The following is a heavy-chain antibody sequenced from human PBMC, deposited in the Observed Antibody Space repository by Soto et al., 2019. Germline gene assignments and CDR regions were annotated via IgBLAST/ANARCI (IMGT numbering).Heavy chain of an antibody. CDR2: IYSSGST. Sequence: QLQLQESGPGLVKPSETLSLTCTVSGGSISSSLYYWGWIRQPPRKGLEWIGCIYSSGSTYYHPSLKSRVPISVDTSKNQFSLKLSSVTAADMAVYYCSGSGVRADAFDIWGQGTMVNVSS. V-gene: IGHV4-39*01. J-gene: IGHJ3*02. CDR1: GGSISSSLYY. CDR3: SGSGVRADAFDI. D-gene: IGHD6-25*01.